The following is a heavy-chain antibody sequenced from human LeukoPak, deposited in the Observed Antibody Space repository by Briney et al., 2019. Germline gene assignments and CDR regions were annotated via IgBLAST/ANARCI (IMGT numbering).Heavy chain of an antibody. J-gene: IGHJ5*02. CDR1: GGSFSGYY. V-gene: IGHV4-34*01. Sequence: SETLSLTCAVYGGSFSGYYWSWIRQPPGKGLEWIGEINHSGSTNYNPSLKSRVTISVDTSKNQFSLKLSSVTAADTAVYYCARAYYYGSGSLRHWFDPWGQGTLVTVSS. CDR2: INHSGST. CDR3: ARAYYYGSGSLRHWFDP. D-gene: IGHD3-10*01.